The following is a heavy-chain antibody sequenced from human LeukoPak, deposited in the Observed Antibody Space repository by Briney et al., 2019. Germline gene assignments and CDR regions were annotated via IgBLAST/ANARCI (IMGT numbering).Heavy chain of an antibody. J-gene: IGHJ4*02. V-gene: IGHV4-59*01. CDR3: ARDFRGSSWTN. Sequence: SETLSLTCTVSGGSISSYYWSWIRQPPGKGLEWIGYIYYSGRTNYNPSLRSRVTMSVDKSKNQFSLKLTSVTAADTAVYYCARDFRGSSWTNWGQGTLVTVSS. CDR2: IYYSGRT. CDR1: GGSISSYY. D-gene: IGHD6-6*01.